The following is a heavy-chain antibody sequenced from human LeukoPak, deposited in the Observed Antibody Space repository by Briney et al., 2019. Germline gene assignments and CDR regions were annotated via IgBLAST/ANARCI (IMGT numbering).Heavy chain of an antibody. CDR2: INPSGGRT. D-gene: IGHD1-26*01. CDR1: GYTFTNYY. Sequence: ASVKVSRKASGYTFTNYYMHWVRQAPGQGLEWMGLINPSGGRTAYAQRLQGRVTVTSDMSTSTVYMELSSLTSEDTAVYYCARTSLVRDTTSYYMGPFDYWGQGALVTVSS. CDR3: ARTSLVRDTTSYYMGPFDY. V-gene: IGHV1-46*01. J-gene: IGHJ4*02.